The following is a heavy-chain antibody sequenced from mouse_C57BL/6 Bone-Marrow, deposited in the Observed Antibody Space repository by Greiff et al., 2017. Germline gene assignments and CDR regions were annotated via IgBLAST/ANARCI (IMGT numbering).Heavy chain of an antibody. CDR1: GFTFSSYA. D-gene: IGHD2-4*01. Sequence: DVKLVESGGGLVKPGGSLKLSCAASGFTFSSYAMSWVRQTPEKRLEWVATISDGGSYTYYPDNVKGRFTISRDNAKNNLYLQMSHLKSEDTAMYYCARSSTMITAFDYWGQGTTLTVSS. CDR2: ISDGGSYT. J-gene: IGHJ2*01. CDR3: ARSSTMITAFDY. V-gene: IGHV5-4*03.